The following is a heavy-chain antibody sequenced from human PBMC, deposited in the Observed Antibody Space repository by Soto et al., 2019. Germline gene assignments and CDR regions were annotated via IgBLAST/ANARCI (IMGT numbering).Heavy chain of an antibody. CDR3: SAYPYYYDSSDYYSFDQ. D-gene: IGHD3-22*01. Sequence: SVKVSCKASGFNFRTTAVQWVRQDRGQRLEWIGWIVVGSGNTNYAQNFQERVTITRDMSTSTAYMDVSSLRSEDTAVYYCSAYPYYYDSSDYYSFDQWGQGTLVTVSS. CDR1: GFNFRTTA. CDR2: IVVGSGNT. J-gene: IGHJ4*02. V-gene: IGHV1-58*01.